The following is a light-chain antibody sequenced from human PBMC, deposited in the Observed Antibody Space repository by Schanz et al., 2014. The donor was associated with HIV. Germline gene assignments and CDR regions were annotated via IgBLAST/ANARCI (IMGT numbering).Light chain of an antibody. CDR1: QSLSSY. CDR2: GAS. Sequence: EIVLTQSPGSLSLSPGGRATLSCGASQSLSSYLAWYQQKPGQAPRLLMYGASRRATGIPDRFSGSGSGTDFTLTISRLEPEDFAVYYCQQYHSSRGTFGGGTKVELK. V-gene: IGKV3-20*01. CDR3: QQYHSSRGT. J-gene: IGKJ4*01.